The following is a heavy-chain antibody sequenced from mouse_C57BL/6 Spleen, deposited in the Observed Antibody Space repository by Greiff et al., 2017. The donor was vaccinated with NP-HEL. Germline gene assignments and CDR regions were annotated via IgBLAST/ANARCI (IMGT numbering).Heavy chain of an antibody. J-gene: IGHJ4*01. Sequence: VQRVESGAELVRPGASVKLSCKASGYTFTDYYINWVKQRPGQGLEWIARIYPGSGNTYYNEKFKGKATLTAEKSSSTAYMQLSSLTSEDSAVYFCARLGRDYAMDYWGQGTSVTVSS. CDR3: ARLGRDYAMDY. CDR2: IYPGSGNT. CDR1: GYTFTDYY. V-gene: IGHV1-76*01. D-gene: IGHD4-1*01.